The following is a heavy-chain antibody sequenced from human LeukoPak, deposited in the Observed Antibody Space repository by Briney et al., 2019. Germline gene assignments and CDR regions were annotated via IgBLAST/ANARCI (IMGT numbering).Heavy chain of an antibody. CDR2: ISYDGSNE. D-gene: IGHD2/OR15-2a*01. CDR3: ARVSTLLWQGYYYYMDV. J-gene: IGHJ6*03. V-gene: IGHV3-30*04. Sequence: GRSLRLSCAASGFTFSSYVMHWVRQAPGKGLEWVAIISYDGSNEYYADSVKGRFTISRDNSKNTLYLQMNSLRAADTAVYYCARVSTLLWQGYYYYMDVWGKGTTVTVSS. CDR1: GFTFSSYV.